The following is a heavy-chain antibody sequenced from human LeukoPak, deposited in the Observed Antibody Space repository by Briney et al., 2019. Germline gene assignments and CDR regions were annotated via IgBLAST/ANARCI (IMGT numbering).Heavy chain of an antibody. J-gene: IGHJ4*02. CDR2: ISYDGSNK. D-gene: IGHD3-22*01. CDR1: GFTFSSYA. Sequence: GRSLRLSCAASGFTFSSYAMHWVRQAPGKGLEWVAVISYDGSNKYYADSVKGRFTISRDNSKNTLYLQMNSLRAEDTAVYYCERDSYYDSSGYYLVYWGQGTLVTVSS. CDR3: ERDSYYDSSGYYLVY. V-gene: IGHV3-30-3*01.